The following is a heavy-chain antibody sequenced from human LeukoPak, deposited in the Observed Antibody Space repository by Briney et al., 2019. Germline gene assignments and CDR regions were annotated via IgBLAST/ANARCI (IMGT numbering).Heavy chain of an antibody. V-gene: IGHV4-39*01. CDR1: GGSISSSSYY. CDR3: ASEYGTITMVRGVINY. CDR2: IYYSGST. D-gene: IGHD3-10*01. Sequence: PSETLSLTCTVSGGSISSSSYYWGWIRQPPGKGLEWIGSIYYSGSTYYNPSLKSRVTTSVDTSKNQFSLKLSSVTAADTAVYYCASEYGTITMVRGVINYWGQGTLVTVSS. J-gene: IGHJ4*02.